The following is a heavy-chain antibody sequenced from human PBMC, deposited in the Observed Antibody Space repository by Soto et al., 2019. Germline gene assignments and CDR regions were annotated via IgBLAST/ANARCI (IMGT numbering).Heavy chain of an antibody. V-gene: IGHV5-10-1*01. Sequence: XEALKISGQGCGYSFTSYWISWVRRMPGKGLEGMGRIDPSDSETDYNPSFQGHVTISVYKSISTAFLQWSTLKASDTAIFYCARHTTPRDGYNYPLFDYWGQGTLVTASS. J-gene: IGHJ4*02. CDR2: IDPSDSET. D-gene: IGHD5-12*01. CDR1: GYSFTSYW. CDR3: ARHTTPRDGYNYPLFDY.